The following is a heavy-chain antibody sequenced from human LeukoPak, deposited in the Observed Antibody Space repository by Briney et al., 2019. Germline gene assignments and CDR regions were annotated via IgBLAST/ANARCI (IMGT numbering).Heavy chain of an antibody. CDR3: AKAVEMATLSDY. D-gene: IGHD5-24*01. Sequence: GGSLRLSCAASGFTFSSYAISWVRQAPGKGLEWVSAISGSGGSTYYADSVKGRFTISRDNSKNTLYLQMNSLRAEDTAVYYCAKAVEMATLSDYWGQGTLVTVSS. CDR1: GFTFSSYA. V-gene: IGHV3-23*01. J-gene: IGHJ4*02. CDR2: ISGSGGST.